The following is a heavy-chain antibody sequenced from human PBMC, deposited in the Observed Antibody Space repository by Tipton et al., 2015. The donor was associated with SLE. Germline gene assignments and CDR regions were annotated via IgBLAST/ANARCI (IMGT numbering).Heavy chain of an antibody. CDR1: GGSFSTGGFS. CDR3: ARDRDDSSGLYYFDY. V-gene: IGHV4-31*03. D-gene: IGHD3-22*01. J-gene: IGHJ4*02. Sequence: TLSLTCTVSGGSFSTGGFSLICIRQHPGKGLAWIGYIYYSGSTYYNPSLKSRVTISVDTSKNQFSLKLSSVTAADTAVYYCARDRDDSSGLYYFDYWGQGTLVSVS. CDR2: IYYSGST.